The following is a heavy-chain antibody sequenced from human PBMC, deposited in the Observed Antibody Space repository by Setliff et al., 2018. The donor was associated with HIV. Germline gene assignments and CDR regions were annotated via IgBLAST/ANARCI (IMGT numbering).Heavy chain of an antibody. Sequence: ASVKVSCKVSGDTLTELSRHWVRQTPGKGLEWMGGYDPEDGEVIYAQDFQGRVIMTEDTSTNTAYMEVSSLRSDDTAIYYCATNSLYNGVFEAWGQGTMVT. J-gene: IGHJ3*01. D-gene: IGHD3-3*01. CDR1: GDTLTELS. CDR3: ATNSLYNGVFEA. CDR2: YDPEDGEV. V-gene: IGHV1-24*01.